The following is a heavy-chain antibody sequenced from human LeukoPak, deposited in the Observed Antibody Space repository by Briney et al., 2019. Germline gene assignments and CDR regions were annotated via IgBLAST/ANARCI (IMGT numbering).Heavy chain of an antibody. CDR3: ARVLRPMASQYYFDY. D-gene: IGHD3-10*01. CDR2: IYYSGTT. V-gene: IGHV4-59*02. J-gene: IGHJ4*02. CDR1: GASVNTYY. Sequence: PSETLSLTCTVSGASVNTYYWSWIRQPPGKGLEWIGYIYYSGTTSYNPSLKTRVTISIDTSKNQFSLKLSSVTAADTAVYYCARVLRPMASQYYFDYWGQGTLVTVSS.